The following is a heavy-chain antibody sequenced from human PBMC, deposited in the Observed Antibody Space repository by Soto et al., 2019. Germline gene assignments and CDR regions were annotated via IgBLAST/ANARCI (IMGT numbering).Heavy chain of an antibody. J-gene: IGHJ5*02. D-gene: IGHD1-1*01. Sequence: PSETLSLTCTVSGASISGFYWSWIRKAAGKGLEWIGRIYATGTTDYNPSLKSRVMMSVDTSKKQFSLKLRSVTAADTAVYYCVRDGTKTLRDWFDPWGQGISVTVSS. CDR1: GASISGFY. CDR2: IYATGTT. CDR3: VRDGTKTLRDWFDP. V-gene: IGHV4-4*07.